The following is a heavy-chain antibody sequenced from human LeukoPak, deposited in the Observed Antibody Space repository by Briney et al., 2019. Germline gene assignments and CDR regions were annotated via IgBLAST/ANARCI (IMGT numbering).Heavy chain of an antibody. J-gene: IGHJ4*02. D-gene: IGHD3-22*01. CDR1: GFAFNTYA. Sequence: PGGSLRLSCAASGFAFNTYAMSWVRQAPGKGLEWVSVISGSGDSIFYADSVKGRFTISRDNSKNTLSLQMNSLRAEDTAVYYCARDYYDGSAYYSYYEYWGQGTLVTVSS. V-gene: IGHV3-23*01. CDR2: ISGSGDSI. CDR3: ARDYYDGSAYYSYYEY.